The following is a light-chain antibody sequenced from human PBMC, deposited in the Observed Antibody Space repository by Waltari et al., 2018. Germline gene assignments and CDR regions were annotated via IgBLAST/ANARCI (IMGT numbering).Light chain of an antibody. CDR2: GAS. V-gene: IGKV3-15*01. CDR3: QQFNNWPPWT. CDR1: QSVSSN. Sequence: EIVMTQSPATLSVSPGETATLSCRASQSVSSNLAWYQQKPGQAPRLLIYGASIRATGIPDRFSGSGSGTDFTLTIYSLQSEDFAVYYCQQFNNWPPWTFGQGTKVEIK. J-gene: IGKJ1*01.